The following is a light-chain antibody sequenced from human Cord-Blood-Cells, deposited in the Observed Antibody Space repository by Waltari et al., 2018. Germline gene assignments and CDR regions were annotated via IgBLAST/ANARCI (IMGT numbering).Light chain of an antibody. CDR1: QRVSSY. CDR2: DAS. CDR3: QQRSNWPYT. Sequence: EIVLTQSPATLSLSPGERATLSCRASQRVSSYLACYQQKPGQAPRLLIYDASNRATGIPARFSGSGSGTDFTLTISSLEPEDFAVYYCQQRSNWPYTFGQGTKLEIK. V-gene: IGKV3-11*01. J-gene: IGKJ2*01.